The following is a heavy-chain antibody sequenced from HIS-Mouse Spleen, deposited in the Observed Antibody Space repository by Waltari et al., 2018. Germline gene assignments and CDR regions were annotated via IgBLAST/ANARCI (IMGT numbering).Heavy chain of an antibody. CDR1: GFTFSSYW. CDR2: IKQEGSEK. D-gene: IGHD1-26*01. Sequence: EVQLVESGGGLVQPGGSLRLSCAASGFTFSSYWMSWVRQAPGKGLEWVANIKQEGSEKYYVESVKGRFTISRDNAKNSLYLQMNSLRAEDTAVYYCAREGDSGSYFDYWGQGTLVTVSS. V-gene: IGHV3-7*01. CDR3: AREGDSGSYFDY. J-gene: IGHJ4*02.